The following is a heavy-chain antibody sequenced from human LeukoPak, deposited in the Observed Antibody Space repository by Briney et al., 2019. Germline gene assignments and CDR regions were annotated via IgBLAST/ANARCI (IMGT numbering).Heavy chain of an antibody. CDR3: AKALSLYYYDSSGIYY. J-gene: IGHJ4*02. CDR1: GFTFSSCA. V-gene: IGHV3-23*01. Sequence: GGSLRLSCAASGFTFSSCAMSWVRQAPGKGLEWVSAISGSGGSTYYADSVKGRFTISRDNSKNTLYLQMNSLRVEDTAVYYCAKALSLYYYDSSGIYYWGQGTLVTVSS. CDR2: ISGSGGST. D-gene: IGHD3-22*01.